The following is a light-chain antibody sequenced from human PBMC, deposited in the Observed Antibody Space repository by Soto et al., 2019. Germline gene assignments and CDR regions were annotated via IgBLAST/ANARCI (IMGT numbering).Light chain of an antibody. CDR3: QQYNNWPPLT. CDR1: QSVTSN. J-gene: IGKJ4*01. Sequence: EIVMTQSPATLSVSPGERATLPCRASQSVTSNLAGYQQKPGQAPGLLIYGASTRATGIPARFSGSGSGTEFTLTISSLQSEDFAVYYCQQYNNWPPLTFGGGTKVEIK. CDR2: GAS. V-gene: IGKV3-15*01.